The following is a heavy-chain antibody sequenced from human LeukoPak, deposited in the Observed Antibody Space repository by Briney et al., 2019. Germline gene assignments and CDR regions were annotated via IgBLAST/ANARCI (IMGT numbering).Heavy chain of an antibody. CDR1: GYTFTAYY. D-gene: IGHD2-21*02. J-gene: IGHJ4*02. V-gene: IGHV1-2*02. Sequence: ASVKVSCKASGYTFTAYYMHWVRQAPGQRLEWMGWINPNSGGTNYAQKFQGRVTMTRDTSISTAYLELSRLRSDDTAVYYCARVPVVTAIHFEYWGQGTLVTVSS. CDR2: INPNSGGT. CDR3: ARVPVVTAIHFEY.